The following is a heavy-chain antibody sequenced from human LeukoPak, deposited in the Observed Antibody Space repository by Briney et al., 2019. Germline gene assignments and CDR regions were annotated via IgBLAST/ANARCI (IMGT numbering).Heavy chain of an antibody. J-gene: IGHJ5*02. D-gene: IGHD2-2*01. CDR1: GFTFSDYY. CDR3: ARASVPAAMEDWFDP. Sequence: PGGSLRLSCAASGFTFSDYYMSWIRQAPGKGLEWVSYISSSGSTIYYADSVKGRFTISRDNAKNSLYLQMNSLRAEDTAVYYCARASVPAAMEDWFDPWGQGTLVTVSS. V-gene: IGHV3-11*04. CDR2: ISSSGSTI.